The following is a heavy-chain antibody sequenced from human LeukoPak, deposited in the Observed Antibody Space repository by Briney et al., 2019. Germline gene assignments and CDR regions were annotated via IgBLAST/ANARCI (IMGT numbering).Heavy chain of an antibody. CDR2: IYYSGST. V-gene: IGHV4-59*12. Sequence: SETLSLTCTVSGGSISSYYWSWIRQPPGKGLEWIGYIYYSGSTNYNPSLKSRVTISVDTSKNQFSLKLSSVTAADTAVYYCAGPDDYGDYWGQGTLVTVSS. CDR1: GGSISSYY. CDR3: AGPDDYGDY. J-gene: IGHJ4*02.